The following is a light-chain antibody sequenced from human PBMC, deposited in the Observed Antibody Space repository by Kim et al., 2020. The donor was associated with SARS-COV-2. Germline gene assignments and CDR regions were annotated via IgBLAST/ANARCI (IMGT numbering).Light chain of an antibody. V-gene: IGLV3-1*01. CDR3: QAWDSSTEV. J-gene: IGLJ1*01. Sequence: SYELTQPPSVSVSPGQTASITCSGDKLGDKYACWYQQKPGQSPVLVIYQDSKRPSGIPERFSGSNSGNPATLTISGTQAMYEADYYCQAWDSSTEVFGTG. CDR1: KLGDKY. CDR2: QDS.